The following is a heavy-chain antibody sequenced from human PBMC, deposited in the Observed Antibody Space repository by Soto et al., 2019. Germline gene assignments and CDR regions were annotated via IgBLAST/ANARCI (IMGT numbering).Heavy chain of an antibody. J-gene: IGHJ4*02. CDR1: GGSISSSSYY. D-gene: IGHD3-10*01. CDR3: AREMVRGVITIDY. V-gene: IGHV4-39*02. CDR2: IYYSGST. Sequence: SETLSLTCTVSGGSISSSSYYWGWIRQPPGKGLEWIGSIYYSGSTYYNPSLKSRVTISVDTSKNQFSLKLSSVTAADTVVFYCAREMVRGVITIDYWGQGTLVTVSS.